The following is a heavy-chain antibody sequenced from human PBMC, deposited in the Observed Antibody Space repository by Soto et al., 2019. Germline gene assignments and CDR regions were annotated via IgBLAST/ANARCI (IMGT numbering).Heavy chain of an antibody. CDR3: ARDYDILTGYHLDYFDY. V-gene: IGHV1-18*01. CDR1: GYTFTSYG. J-gene: IGHJ4*02. D-gene: IGHD3-9*01. Sequence: ASVKVSCKASGYTFTSYGISWVRQAPGQGLEWMGWISAYNGNTNYAQKLQGRVTMTTDTSTSTAYMELRSLRSDDTAVYYCARDYDILTGYHLDYFDYWGQGTLVTVSS. CDR2: ISAYNGNT.